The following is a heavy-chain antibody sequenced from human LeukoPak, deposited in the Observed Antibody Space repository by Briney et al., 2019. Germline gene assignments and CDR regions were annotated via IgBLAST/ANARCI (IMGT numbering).Heavy chain of an antibody. CDR3: ARDSGNYHYDMDV. CDR2: NFFHDGTT. CDR1: GYSFNSHH. J-gene: IGHJ6*02. V-gene: IGHV1-46*02. D-gene: IGHD3-10*01. Sequence: TSVKVSCKTSGYSFNSHHVHWVRQAPGQGLEWMGINFFHDGTTSNTQKFPGRLTMTRDTSTSTVYMELSSLRSEDTAVYYCARDSGNYHYDMDVWGQGTTVIVSS.